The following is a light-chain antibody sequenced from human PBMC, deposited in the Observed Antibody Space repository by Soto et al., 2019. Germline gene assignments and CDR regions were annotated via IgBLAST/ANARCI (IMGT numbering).Light chain of an antibody. Sequence: DIQMTQSPSTLSASVGDRVTITCRASQTISTWLAWYKQKPGKAPKLLIFDVSSLESGVPSRFSGSRSGTEFTLTITILQPDDFATYYCQQYNTFSAFGQGTKVEIK. J-gene: IGKJ1*01. CDR3: QQYNTFSA. CDR1: QTISTW. CDR2: DVS. V-gene: IGKV1-5*01.